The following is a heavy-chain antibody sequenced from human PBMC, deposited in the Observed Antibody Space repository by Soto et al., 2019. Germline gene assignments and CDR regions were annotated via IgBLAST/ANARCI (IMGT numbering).Heavy chain of an antibody. CDR3: ARGPPYSSSYPARNHFDY. V-gene: IGHV3-48*02. D-gene: IGHD6-6*01. Sequence: QPGGCLRLSCAASGFTFSSYSMNWVRQAPGKGLEWVSYISSSSSTIYYADSVKGRFTISRDNAKNSLYLQMNSLRDEDTAVYYCARGPPYSSSYPARNHFDYWGQGTLVTVSS. J-gene: IGHJ4*02. CDR2: ISSSSSTI. CDR1: GFTFSSYS.